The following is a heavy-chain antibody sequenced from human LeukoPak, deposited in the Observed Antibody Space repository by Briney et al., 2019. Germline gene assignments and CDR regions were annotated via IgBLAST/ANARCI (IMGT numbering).Heavy chain of an antibody. CDR3: ARERPTADYGDYEGSWFDP. V-gene: IGHV5-51*01. J-gene: IGHJ5*02. CDR1: GYSFTSYW. CDR2: IYPSDSDT. D-gene: IGHD4-17*01. Sequence: GESLKISCKGSGYSFTSYWIGWVRQMPGKGLEWMGIIYPSDSDTRYSPSFQGQVTISADKSISTAYLQWSSLKASDTAMYYCARERPTADYGDYEGSWFDPWGQGTLVTVSS.